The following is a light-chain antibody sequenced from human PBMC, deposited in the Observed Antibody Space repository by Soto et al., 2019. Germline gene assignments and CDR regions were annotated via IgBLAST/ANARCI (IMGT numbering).Light chain of an antibody. V-gene: IGLV2-14*01. CDR3: FSKISGFVYG. CDR1: NTDLGVYGY. J-gene: IGLJ1*01. Sequence: QSALAQPASVSGSFGQSITISCSGPNTDLGVYGYVSWYQHHPGKAPKLLIYDVNNRPSGISDRFSGSKSGDTASLTISGLQAEDEADYFFFSKISGFVYGFGTGTKVTVL. CDR2: DVN.